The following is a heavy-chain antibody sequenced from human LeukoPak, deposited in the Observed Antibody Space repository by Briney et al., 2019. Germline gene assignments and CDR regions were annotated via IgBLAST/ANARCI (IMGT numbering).Heavy chain of an antibody. V-gene: IGHV1-46*04. CDR1: GYTFTKSDY. J-gene: IGHJ4*02. CDR3: ARGPTDMDFDY. Sequence: ASVKVSCKASGYTFTKSDYMHWVRQAPGQGLEWMGIINPSDGTTFYAQKLQGRVTMTRDTSPNTVYMELSSLRSEDTAVFYCARGPTDMDFDYWGQGSLVTVSS. CDR2: INPSDGTT.